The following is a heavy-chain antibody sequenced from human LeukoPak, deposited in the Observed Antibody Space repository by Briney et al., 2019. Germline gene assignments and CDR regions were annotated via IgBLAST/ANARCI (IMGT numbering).Heavy chain of an antibody. Sequence: VASVKVSCKASGGTFSSYAISWVRQAPGQGLEWMGGIIPIFGTANYAQKFQGRVTITTDESTSTAYMELSSLRSEGTAVYYCARGYSGSHIDYWGQGTLVTVSS. CDR1: GGTFSSYA. CDR3: ARGYSGSHIDY. J-gene: IGHJ4*02. V-gene: IGHV1-69*05. CDR2: IIPIFGTA. D-gene: IGHD1-26*01.